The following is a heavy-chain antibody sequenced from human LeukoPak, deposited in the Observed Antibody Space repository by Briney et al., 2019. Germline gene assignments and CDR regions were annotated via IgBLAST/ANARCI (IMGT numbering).Heavy chain of an antibody. CDR1: GFSFSNFE. CDR3: ATRRPPHRGSFES. J-gene: IGHJ4*02. CDR2: ISSSGETT. Sequence: GGSLRLSCAASGFSFSNFEMNWVRRAPGKGLEWVSYISSSGETTLYADSVQGRFTISRDNAKNSLYLQMNSQRVDDSALYYCATRRPPHRGSFESWGQGSLVTVSS. V-gene: IGHV3-48*03. D-gene: IGHD3-10*01.